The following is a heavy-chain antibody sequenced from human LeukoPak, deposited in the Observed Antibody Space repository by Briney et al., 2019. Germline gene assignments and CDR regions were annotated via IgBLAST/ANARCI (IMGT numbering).Heavy chain of an antibody. CDR1: GYSISSGYY. J-gene: IGHJ6*03. CDR2: IYHSGST. CDR3: ASSSIVVSNYYYYYYMDV. D-gene: IGHD3-22*01. V-gene: IGHV4-38-2*02. Sequence: SETLSLTCTVSGYSISSGYYWGWIRQPPGKGLEWIGSIYHSGSTYYNPSLKSRVTISVDTSKNQFSRRLSSVTAADTAVYYCASSSIVVSNYYYYYYMDVWGKGTTVTVSS.